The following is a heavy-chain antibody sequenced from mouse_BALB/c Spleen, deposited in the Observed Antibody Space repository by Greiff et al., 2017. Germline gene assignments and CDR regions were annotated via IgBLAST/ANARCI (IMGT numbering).Heavy chain of an antibody. CDR3: ARGELRPRDYYYAMDY. D-gene: IGHD1-1*01. V-gene: IGHV1-67*01. CDR2: ISTYYGNT. CDR1: GYTFTDYA. J-gene: IGHJ4*01. Sequence: QVQLQQSGPELVRPGVSVKISCKGSGYTFTDYAMHWVKQSHAKSLEWIGVISTYYGNTNYNQKFKGKATMTVDKSSSTAYMELARLTSEDSAIYYCARGELRPRDYYYAMDYWGQGTSVTVSS.